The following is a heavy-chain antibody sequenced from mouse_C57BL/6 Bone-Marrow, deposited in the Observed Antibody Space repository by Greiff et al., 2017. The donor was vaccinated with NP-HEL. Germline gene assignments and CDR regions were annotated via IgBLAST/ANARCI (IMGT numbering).Heavy chain of an antibody. D-gene: IGHD2-1*01. V-gene: IGHV1-53*01. CDR2: INPSNGGT. CDR3: ARGEGNYVHLDY. J-gene: IGHJ2*01. CDR1: GYTFTSYW. Sequence: QVQLQQSGTELVKPGASVKLSCKASGYTFTSYWMHWVKQRPGQGLEWIGNINPSNGGTNYNEKFKSKATLTVDKSSSTAYMQLSSLTSEDSAVYYCARGEGNYVHLDYWGQGTTLTVSS.